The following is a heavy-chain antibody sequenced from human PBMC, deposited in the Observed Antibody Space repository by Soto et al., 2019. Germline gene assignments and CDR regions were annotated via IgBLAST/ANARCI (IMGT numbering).Heavy chain of an antibody. CDR2: INPNGGGT. D-gene: IGHD2-15*01. CDR1: GYVFTNYF. J-gene: IGHJ6*02. CDR3: GREVGSESWYYYYGMDV. Sequence: QVQLVQSGAEVKKPGASVKVSCRASGYVFTNYFMHWVRQAPGQGFEWMGIINPNGGGTSYAQKFEGRVTMTRDSTTCTVYMGLSTLGAEATALFLCGREVGSESWYYYYGMDVWGQGTSVTVSS. V-gene: IGHV1-46*01.